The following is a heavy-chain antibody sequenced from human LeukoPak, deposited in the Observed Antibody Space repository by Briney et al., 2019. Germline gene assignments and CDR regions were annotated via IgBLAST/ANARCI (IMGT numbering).Heavy chain of an antibody. CDR2: ISGSGDST. CDR3: AKDVRVRGWFFHY. CDR1: GYSSNTYA. D-gene: IGHD6-19*01. V-gene: IGHV3-23*01. J-gene: IGHJ4*02. Sequence: PGGSLRLSCEVSGYSSNTYAMSWVRQAPGKGLEWVSTISGSGDSTYYADSVKGRFVSSRDNSKDTVYLQMGSLRAEDTAVYYCAKDVRVRGWFFHYWGQGTLVTVSS.